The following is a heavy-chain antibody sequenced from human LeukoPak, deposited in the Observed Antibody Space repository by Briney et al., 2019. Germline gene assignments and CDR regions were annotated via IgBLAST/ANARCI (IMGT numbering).Heavy chain of an antibody. CDR2: IKQDGSEK. CDR1: GFTFSSYW. D-gene: IGHD1-7*01. Sequence: GGSLRLSCAASGFTFSSYWMSWVRQAPGKGLEWVANIKQDGSEKYYVDSVKGRFTISRDNAKNSLYLQMNSLRAEDTAVYYCARVVAGTTEVPFDYWGQGTLVTVSS. V-gene: IGHV3-7*01. J-gene: IGHJ4*02. CDR3: ARVVAGTTEVPFDY.